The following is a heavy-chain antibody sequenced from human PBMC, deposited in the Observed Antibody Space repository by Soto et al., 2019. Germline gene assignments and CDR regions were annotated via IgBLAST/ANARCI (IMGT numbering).Heavy chain of an antibody. CDR2: INPSGGST. V-gene: IGHV1-46*01. CDR1: GYTFTSYY. Sequence: VSVKVSCKASGYTFTSYYMHWVRQAPGQGLEWMGIINPSGGSTSYAQKFQGRVTMTRDTSTSTVYMELSSLRSEDTAVYYCARGGSGYDLPLSGWYYYYGMDVWGQGTTVTVSS. J-gene: IGHJ6*02. CDR3: ARGGSGYDLPLSGWYYYYGMDV. D-gene: IGHD5-12*01.